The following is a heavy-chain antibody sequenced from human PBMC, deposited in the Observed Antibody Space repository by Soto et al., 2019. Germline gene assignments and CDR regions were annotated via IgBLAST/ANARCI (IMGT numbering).Heavy chain of an antibody. CDR3: AKDSLLWFDYYYYYMDV. J-gene: IGHJ6*03. CDR1: GFTFSSYA. V-gene: IGHV3-23*01. D-gene: IGHD3-10*01. CDR2: ISGRGGST. Sequence: GGSLRLSCAASGFTFSSYAMSWVRQAPGKGLEWVSAISGRGGSTYYADSVKGRFTISRDNSKNTLYLQMNSLRAEDTAVYYCAKDSLLWFDYYYYYMDVWGKGTTVTVSS.